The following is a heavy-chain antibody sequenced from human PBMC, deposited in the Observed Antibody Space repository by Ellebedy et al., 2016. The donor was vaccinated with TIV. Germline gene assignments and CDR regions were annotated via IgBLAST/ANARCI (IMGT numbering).Heavy chain of an antibody. V-gene: IGHV3-66*01. CDR3: ATETYNDVDLDVWGIFET. J-gene: IGHJ3*02. CDR1: ELTVSSTY. D-gene: IGHD3-16*01. CDR2: IFIDGTT. Sequence: GESLKIPCAASELTVSSTYMSWVRQAPGKGLEWVPVIFIDGTTYYADSVRGRFTISRDTSKNTLYIQMDSLRAEDTALYYCATETYNDVDLDVWGIFETWGQGTMVTVSS.